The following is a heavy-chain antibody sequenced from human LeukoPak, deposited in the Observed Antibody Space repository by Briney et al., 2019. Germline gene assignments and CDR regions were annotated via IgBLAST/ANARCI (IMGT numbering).Heavy chain of an antibody. V-gene: IGHV3-23*01. Sequence: PGGSLRRSCAASGFTFKTDAMNWDAQGPGKGPEWVSSRSGSGSSTDYAASVKGRFTISRDNSKNTLYLQMNSLRAEDTALYYCAKDAQGLVRGGIYFDFWGQGSLVTVSS. D-gene: IGHD6-19*01. CDR1: GFTFKTDA. J-gene: IGHJ4*02. CDR2: RSGSGSST. CDR3: AKDAQGLVRGGIYFDF.